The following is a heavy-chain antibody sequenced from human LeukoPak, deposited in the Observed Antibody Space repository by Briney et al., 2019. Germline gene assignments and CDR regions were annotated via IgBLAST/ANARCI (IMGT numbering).Heavy chain of an antibody. V-gene: IGHV1-24*01. CDR1: GYTLTELS. Sequence: ASVKVSCKVSGYTLTELSMHWVRQAHGKGLEWMGGFDPEDGETIYAQKFQGRVTMTEDTSTDTAYMELSSLRSEDTAVYYCATGLVGATDDAFDIWGQGTMVTVSS. J-gene: IGHJ3*02. CDR2: FDPEDGET. CDR3: ATGLVGATDDAFDI. D-gene: IGHD1-26*01.